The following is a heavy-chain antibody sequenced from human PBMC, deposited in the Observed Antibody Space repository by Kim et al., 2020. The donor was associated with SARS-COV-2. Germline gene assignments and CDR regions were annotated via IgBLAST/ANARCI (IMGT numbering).Heavy chain of an antibody. CDR1: GFTFSDYY. J-gene: IGHJ3*01. CDR3: ARAWDGAASMYAFYV. CDR2: ISGSTGYT. V-gene: IGHV3-11*05. D-gene: IGHD2-2*01. Sequence: GGSLRLSCAASGFTFSDYYMTWIRQAPGKGLEWLSYISGSTGYTNYADSMKGRFTISRDNANNSLYLQMNSLRAEDTAVYYCARAWDGAASMYAFYVWG.